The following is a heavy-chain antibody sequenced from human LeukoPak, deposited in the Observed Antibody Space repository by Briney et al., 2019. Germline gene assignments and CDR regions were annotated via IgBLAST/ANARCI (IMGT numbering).Heavy chain of an antibody. D-gene: IGHD6-19*01. CDR1: GFTFSSYS. CDR2: ISSSSSYI. CDR3: ASMVAGTRSY. Sequence: PGGSLRLSCAASGFTFSSYSMNWVRQAPGKGLEWVSSISSSSSYIYYADSVKGRFTISRDNARNSLYLQMHSLRAEDTAVYYCASMVAGTRSYWGQGTLVTVSS. V-gene: IGHV3-21*01. J-gene: IGHJ4*02.